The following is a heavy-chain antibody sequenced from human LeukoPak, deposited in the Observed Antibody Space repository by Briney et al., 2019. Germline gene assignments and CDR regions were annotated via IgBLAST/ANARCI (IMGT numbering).Heavy chain of an antibody. J-gene: IGHJ6*03. D-gene: IGHD3-10*01. CDR2: MNPNSGNT. V-gene: IGHV1-8*01. CDR3: ARLSTWVTMVRASAKYYMDV. CDR1: GYTFTSYD. Sequence: ASVKVSCKASGYTFTSYDINWVRQATGQGLEWMGWMNPNSGNTGYAQKFQGRVTMTRNTSISTAYMELSSLRSEDTAVYYCARLSTWVTMVRASAKYYMDVWGKGTTVTISS.